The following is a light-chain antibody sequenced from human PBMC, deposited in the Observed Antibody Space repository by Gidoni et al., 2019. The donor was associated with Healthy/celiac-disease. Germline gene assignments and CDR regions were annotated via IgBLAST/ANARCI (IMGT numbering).Light chain of an antibody. Sequence: QSVLTQPPSASGTPGPRVTISCSGSRSNIGSNSVYWYQQLPGTAPNLLIYRNNQRPSWVPDRVSGSKSGTSAALAISGLRSEDEADYYCAAWDDSLSGWVFGGGTKLTVL. CDR1: RSNIGSNS. CDR3: AAWDDSLSGWV. J-gene: IGLJ3*02. V-gene: IGLV1-47*01. CDR2: RNN.